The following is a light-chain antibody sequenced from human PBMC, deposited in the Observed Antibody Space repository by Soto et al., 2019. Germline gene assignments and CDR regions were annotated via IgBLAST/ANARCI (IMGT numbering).Light chain of an antibody. CDR2: WAS. V-gene: IGKV4-1*01. CDR1: QSVLYSSNNRNY. J-gene: IGKJ2*01. CDR3: QQYYSSPFT. Sequence: DIVMTQSPDSLAVSQGERVTIHCKSSQSVLYSSNNRNYFAWYQQKPGQPPKLLIYWASTRESGVPDRFSGSGSGTDFTLTISSLQAADVAVYYCQQYYSSPFTFGQGTKLEI.